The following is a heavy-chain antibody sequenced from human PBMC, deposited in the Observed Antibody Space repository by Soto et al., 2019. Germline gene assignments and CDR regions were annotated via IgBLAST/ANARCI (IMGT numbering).Heavy chain of an antibody. V-gene: IGHV3-15*01. CDR1: GFTFSNAW. J-gene: IGHJ3*02. CDR3: TTAYYYDSSGHAFDI. Sequence: EVQLVESGGGLVKPGGSLRLSCAASGFTFSNAWMSWVRQAPGKGLEWVGRIKSKTDGGTTDYAAPVKGRFTISRDDSNNTLYLQMNSLKTEDTAVYYCTTAYYYDSSGHAFDIWGQGTMVTVSS. CDR2: IKSKTDGGTT. D-gene: IGHD3-22*01.